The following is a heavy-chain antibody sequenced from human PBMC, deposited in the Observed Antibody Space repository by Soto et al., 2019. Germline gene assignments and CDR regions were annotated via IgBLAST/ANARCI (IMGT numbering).Heavy chain of an antibody. CDR1: GGTFSSYA. J-gene: IGHJ4*02. V-gene: IGHV1-69*06. Sequence: GASVKVSCKASGGTFSSYAISWVRQAPGQGLEWMGGIIPIFGTANYAQKFQGRVTITADKSTSTAYMELSSLRSEDTAVYYCASADTAMVTPYFDYWGQGTLVTVSS. D-gene: IGHD5-18*01. CDR2: IIPIFGTA. CDR3: ASADTAMVTPYFDY.